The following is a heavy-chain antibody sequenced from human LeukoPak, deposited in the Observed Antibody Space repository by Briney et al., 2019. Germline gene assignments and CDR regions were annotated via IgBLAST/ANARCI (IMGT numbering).Heavy chain of an antibody. Sequence: GGSLRLSCAASRFTFSAKWMSWARQALGKGLEWVATINQDGSDQYYGDSVKGRLTISRDNAKNSLDLQMNSLRAEDTAVYYCARDYSSGRDFWGQGTLVTVSS. CDR1: RFTFSAKW. CDR2: INQDGSDQ. D-gene: IGHD3-22*01. CDR3: ARDYSSGRDF. J-gene: IGHJ4*02. V-gene: IGHV3-7*04.